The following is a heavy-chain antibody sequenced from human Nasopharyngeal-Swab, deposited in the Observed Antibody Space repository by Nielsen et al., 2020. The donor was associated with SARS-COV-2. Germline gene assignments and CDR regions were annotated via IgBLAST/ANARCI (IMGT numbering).Heavy chain of an antibody. V-gene: IGHV3-33*01. CDR3: AGEKWEVGGFDY. J-gene: IGHJ4*01. CDR1: GFTFRSYG. Sequence: GGSLRPSFAASGFTFRSYGIHWVRQAPGKGLEWVAVIWYDGSNKYYADSVTGLFTIPGDNSKNTLYLQMNTLRAEDTAVYYCAGEKWEVGGFDYWGQGTLVTVSS. D-gene: IGHD1-26*01. CDR2: IWYDGSNK.